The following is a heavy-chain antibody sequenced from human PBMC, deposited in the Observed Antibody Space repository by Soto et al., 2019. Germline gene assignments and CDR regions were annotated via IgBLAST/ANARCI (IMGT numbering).Heavy chain of an antibody. V-gene: IGHV4-34*12. CDR2: IIHTGET. J-gene: IGHJ5*02. D-gene: IGHD6-13*01. Sequence: PSETLSLTCGVSGASFHPYYSSWLRQSPGKGLEWIGEIIHTGETNYNPSLKSRVTISADASKNQFSLKLNSVTAADSAMYYCAREGLYSSSWFNLWGQGTQVTV. CDR1: GASFHPYY. CDR3: AREGLYSSSWFNL.